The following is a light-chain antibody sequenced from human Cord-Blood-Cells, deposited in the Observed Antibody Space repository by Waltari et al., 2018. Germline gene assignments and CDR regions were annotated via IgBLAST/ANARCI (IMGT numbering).Light chain of an antibody. CDR2: EVS. CDR3: SSYTSSSTWV. CDR1: SSDVGGYHY. V-gene: IGLV2-14*01. J-gene: IGLJ3*02. Sequence: QSALTQPGSVSGSPGQSITIPCTGTSSDVGGYHYVSWYQQHPGKAPKLMIYEVSKRPSGVSNRFSGSKSGNTASLTISGLQAEDEADYYCSSYTSSSTWVFGGGTKLTVL.